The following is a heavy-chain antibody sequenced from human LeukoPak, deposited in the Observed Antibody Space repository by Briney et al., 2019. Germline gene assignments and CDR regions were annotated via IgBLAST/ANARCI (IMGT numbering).Heavy chain of an antibody. CDR3: ARVEEGYGSGRRENYYYYYMDV. CDR2: IHYSGST. CDR1: GGSISSYY. V-gene: IGHV4-59*01. J-gene: IGHJ6*03. D-gene: IGHD3-10*01. Sequence: LETLSLTCTVSGGSISSYYWSWIRQPPGKGLEWIGYIHYSGSTNYKPSLKSRVTISVDTSKNQFSLKLSSVTAADTAVYYCARVEEGYGSGRRENYYYYYMDVWGKGTTVTISS.